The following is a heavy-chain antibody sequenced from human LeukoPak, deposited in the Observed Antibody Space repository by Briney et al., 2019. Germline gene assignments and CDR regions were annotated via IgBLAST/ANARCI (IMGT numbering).Heavy chain of an antibody. CDR3: ARDAHNYYDSSVDY. CDR2: ISAYNGNT. Sequence: ASVKVSCKASGYTFTSYGISWVRQAPGQGLEWMGWISAYNGNTDYAQKLQGRVTMTTDTSTSTAYMELRSLRSDDTAVYYCARDAHNYYDSSVDYWGQGTLVTVSS. CDR1: GYTFTSYG. D-gene: IGHD3-22*01. J-gene: IGHJ4*02. V-gene: IGHV1-18*01.